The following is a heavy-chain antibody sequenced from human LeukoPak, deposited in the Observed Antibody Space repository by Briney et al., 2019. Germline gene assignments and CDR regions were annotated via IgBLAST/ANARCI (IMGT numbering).Heavy chain of an antibody. CDR2: FYPGDSDT. J-gene: IGHJ4*02. D-gene: IGHD2-15*01. V-gene: IGHV5-51*01. CDR3: ARRDCSGGSCYSNFDY. CDR1: GYSFTSYW. Sequence: GESLKISCKGSGYSFTSYWIGWVRQMPGKGLEWMGIFYPGDSDTRYSPSFQGQVTISADKSISTAYLQWSSLKASDTAMYHCARRDCSGGSCYSNFDYWGQGTLVTVSS.